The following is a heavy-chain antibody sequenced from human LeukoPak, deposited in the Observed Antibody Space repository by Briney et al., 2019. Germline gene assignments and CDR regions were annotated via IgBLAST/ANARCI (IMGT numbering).Heavy chain of an antibody. D-gene: IGHD3-10*01. Sequence: GGSLRLTCAASGFTFTTYWMHWVRQAPGKGLVWVARINIDGITTYYADYVKGRFTISRDNAKNTVSLEMSSLRDDDTAVYHCVRAGASGTYGQFDAWGQGALVTVSS. CDR2: INIDGITT. CDR3: VRAGASGTYGQFDA. J-gene: IGHJ5*02. V-gene: IGHV3-74*01. CDR1: GFTFTTYW.